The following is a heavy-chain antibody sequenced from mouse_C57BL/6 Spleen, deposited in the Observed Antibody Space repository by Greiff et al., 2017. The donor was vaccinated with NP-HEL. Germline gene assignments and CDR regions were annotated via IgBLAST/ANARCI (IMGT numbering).Heavy chain of an antibody. Sequence: EVQLQQSGPGLVKPSQSLSLTCSVTGYSITSGYYWNWIRQFPGNKLEWMGYISYDGSNNYNPSLKNRISITRYTSKNQFFLKLNSVTTEDTATYYCARDSDSSGWFAYWGQGTLVTVSA. CDR2: ISYDGSN. CDR3: ARDSDSSGWFAY. CDR1: GYSITSGYY. V-gene: IGHV3-6*01. J-gene: IGHJ3*01. D-gene: IGHD3-2*02.